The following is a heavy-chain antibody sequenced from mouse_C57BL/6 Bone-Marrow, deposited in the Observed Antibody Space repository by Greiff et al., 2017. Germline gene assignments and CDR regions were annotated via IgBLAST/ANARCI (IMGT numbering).Heavy chain of an antibody. D-gene: IGHD1-1*01. CDR1: GFTFSSYG. V-gene: IGHV5-6*01. J-gene: IGHJ1*03. CDR3: ARRGRRGYFDV. CDR2: ISSGGSYT. Sequence: DVHLVESGGDLVKPGGSLKLSCAASGFTFSSYGMSWVRQTPDKRLEWVATISSGGSYTYKQRSIEGRFTISRDNAKNTLYLQMSSLKSEDTAMYYCARRGRRGYFDVWGTGTTVTVS.